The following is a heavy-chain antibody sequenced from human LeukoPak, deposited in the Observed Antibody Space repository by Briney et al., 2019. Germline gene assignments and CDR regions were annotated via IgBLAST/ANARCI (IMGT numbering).Heavy chain of an antibody. D-gene: IGHD2-15*01. CDR3: ARLEELGSCSGGSRYDWFDP. J-gene: IGHJ5*02. CDR1: GGSISGYY. V-gene: IGHV4-59*08. Sequence: SETLSLTCTVSGGSISGYYWSWIRQPPGKGLEWIGYIYYTGSTNYNPSLKSRVTISADTSKNQFSLRLSSMTAADTAVYYCARLEELGSCSGGSRYDWFDPWGQGTLVTVSS. CDR2: IYYTGST.